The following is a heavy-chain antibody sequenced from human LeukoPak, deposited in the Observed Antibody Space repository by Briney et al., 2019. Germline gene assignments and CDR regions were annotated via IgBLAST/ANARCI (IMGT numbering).Heavy chain of an antibody. V-gene: IGHV5-51*01. D-gene: IGHD3-22*01. CDR1: GYSFTSYW. J-gene: IGHJ3*02. CDR3: ARQYYYDSSGSDAFDI. CDR2: IYPGDSDT. Sequence: GESLKISCQGSGYSFTSYWIGWVRQMPGKGLEWMGIIYPGDSDTRYSPSFQGQVTISADKSISTAYLQWSSLKASDTAMYYCARQYYYDSSGSDAFDIWGQGTMVTVSS.